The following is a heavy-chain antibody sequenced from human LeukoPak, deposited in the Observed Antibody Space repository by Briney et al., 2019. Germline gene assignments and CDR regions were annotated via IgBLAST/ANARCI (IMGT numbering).Heavy chain of an antibody. CDR1: GGTFSSYA. J-gene: IGHJ4*02. CDR3: XXXXXXLSSXXXXXXY. D-gene: IGHD2-2*01. CDR2: IIPILGIA. Sequence: GASVKVSCKASGGTFSSYAISWVRQAPGQGLDWMGRIIPILGIANYAQKFQGRVTITADKSTSTAYMELSSLGCQDTAVYYRXXXXXXLSSXXXXXXYWGQGTLVTVSS. V-gene: IGHV1-69*04.